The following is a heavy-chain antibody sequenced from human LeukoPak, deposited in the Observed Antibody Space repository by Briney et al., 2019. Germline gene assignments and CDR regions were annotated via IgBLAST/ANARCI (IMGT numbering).Heavy chain of an antibody. CDR2: ISAYNGNT. CDR1: GYTFTNYG. Sequence: ASVKVSCKAAGYTFTNYGISWVRQAPGQGLEWMGWISAYNGNTNYARRLQGRITMTTDTSTGTVYMELRSLRSDDSAVYYCARDRDKQLYLRPNYFDYWGQGTLVTVSS. CDR3: ARDRDKQLYLRPNYFDY. D-gene: IGHD5-18*01. V-gene: IGHV1-18*01. J-gene: IGHJ4*02.